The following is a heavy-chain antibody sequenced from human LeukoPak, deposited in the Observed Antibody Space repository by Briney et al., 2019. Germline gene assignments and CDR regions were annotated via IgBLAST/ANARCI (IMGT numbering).Heavy chain of an antibody. V-gene: IGHV1-8*01. J-gene: IGHJ4*02. Sequence: ASVKVSCKASGYTFTSYDINWVRQATGQGLEWMGWMNPNSGNTGYAQKFQGRVTMTTDTSTSTAYMELRSLRSDDTAVYYCARTPIVVVTLFDYWGQGTLVTVSS. CDR1: GYTFTSYD. CDR2: MNPNSGNT. CDR3: ARTPIVVVTLFDY. D-gene: IGHD3-22*01.